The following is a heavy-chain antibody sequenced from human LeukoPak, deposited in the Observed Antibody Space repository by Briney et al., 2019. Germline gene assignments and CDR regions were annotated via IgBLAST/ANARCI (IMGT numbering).Heavy chain of an antibody. J-gene: IGHJ6*02. D-gene: IGHD3-22*01. CDR3: ARPYDSRGYTYGVDV. CDR2: IIPIVGTT. Sequence: ASVKVSCKASGGTFSSYAFSWVRQAPGQGLEWMGGIIPIVGTTNYAQKFQGRVTITADESTSTAYMELSSLRSEDTAVYYCARPYDSRGYTYGVDVWGQGTTVTVSS. V-gene: IGHV1-69*01. CDR1: GGTFSSYA.